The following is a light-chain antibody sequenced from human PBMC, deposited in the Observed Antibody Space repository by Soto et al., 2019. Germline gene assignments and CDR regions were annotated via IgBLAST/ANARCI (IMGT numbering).Light chain of an antibody. CDR1: QRISTY. J-gene: IGKJ4*01. V-gene: IGKV1-39*01. CDR2: AAS. CDR3: QQSYSTPLT. Sequence: DIQMTQSPSSLSASVGDRVTITCRASQRISTYLNWYQQKPGKDPKLLLYAASSLQSGVPSRFSGSASGTDFTITISSLQPEDFATYYCQQSYSTPLTFGGGNTVQIK.